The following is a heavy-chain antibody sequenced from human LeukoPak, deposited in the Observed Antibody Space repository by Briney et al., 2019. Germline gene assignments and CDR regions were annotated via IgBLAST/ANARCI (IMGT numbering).Heavy chain of an antibody. V-gene: IGHV5-51*01. Sequence: KYGESLKISCKGSGYSFTSYWIGWVRQMPGKGLEWMGIIYPGDSDTRYSPSFQGQVTISADKSISTAYLQWSSLKASDTAMYYCARQGGYCSSTSCYTECYFDYWGQGTLVTVSS. CDR2: IYPGDSDT. J-gene: IGHJ4*02. D-gene: IGHD2-2*02. CDR1: GYSFTSYW. CDR3: ARQGGYCSSTSCYTECYFDY.